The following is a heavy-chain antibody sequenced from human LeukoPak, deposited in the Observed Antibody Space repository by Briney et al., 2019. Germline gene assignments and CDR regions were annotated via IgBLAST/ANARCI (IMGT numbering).Heavy chain of an antibody. V-gene: IGHV1-2*02. CDR1: GYTFTGYY. CDR2: INPNSGGT. Sequence: ASVKVSCKASGYTFTGYYMHWVRQAPGQGLEWMGWINPNSGGTNYAQTFQGRVTMTRDTSISTAYMELSRLRSDDTAVYYCARIIPSYGNAFDIWGQGTMVTVSS. D-gene: IGHD1-26*01. CDR3: ARIIPSYGNAFDI. J-gene: IGHJ3*02.